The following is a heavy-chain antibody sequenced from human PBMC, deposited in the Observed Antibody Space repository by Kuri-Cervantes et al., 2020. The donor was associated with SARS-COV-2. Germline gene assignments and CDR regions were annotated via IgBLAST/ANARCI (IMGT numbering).Heavy chain of an antibody. CDR1: GFTFSGSA. J-gene: IGHJ4*02. CDR2: IRSKANSYAT. CDR3: TRQGLFGWELLDY. Sequence: GGSLRLSCAASGFTFSGSAMHWVRQASGKGLEWVGRIRSKANSYATAYAASVKGRFTISRDDSKNTAYLQMNSLKTEDTAVYYCTRQGLFGWELLDYWGQGTLVTVSS. V-gene: IGHV3-73*01. D-gene: IGHD1-26*01.